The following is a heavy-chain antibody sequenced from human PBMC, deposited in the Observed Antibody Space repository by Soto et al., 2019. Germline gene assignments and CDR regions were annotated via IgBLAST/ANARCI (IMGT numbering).Heavy chain of an antibody. CDR1: GYTFTSYD. CDR2: MNPNTGNS. Sequence: QVQLVQSGAEVRKPGASVKVSCEASGYTFTSYDIYWVRQATGQGLEWMGWMNPNTGNSGYAQKFQGRVTMTSDTSISTAHMELSNLRSEDTAVYYCARRAETNGWNGFGADKYYFDFWGQGTLVTVSS. CDR3: ARRAETNGWNGFGADKYYFDF. D-gene: IGHD1-1*01. V-gene: IGHV1-8*01. J-gene: IGHJ4*02.